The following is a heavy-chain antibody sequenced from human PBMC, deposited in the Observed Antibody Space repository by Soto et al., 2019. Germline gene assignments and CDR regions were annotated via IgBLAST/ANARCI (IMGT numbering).Heavy chain of an antibody. CDR3: ARDFGTSSSGWFDP. J-gene: IGHJ5*02. D-gene: IGHD6-6*01. CDR1: GFTFSSYS. Sequence: EVQLVESGGGLVKPGGSLRLSCAASGFTFSSYSMNWVRQAPGKGLEWVSSISSSSSYIYYADSVKGRFTISRDNAKNSLYLQMNSLRAEDTAVYYCARDFGTSSSGWFDPWGQGTLVTVSS. CDR2: ISSSSSYI. V-gene: IGHV3-21*01.